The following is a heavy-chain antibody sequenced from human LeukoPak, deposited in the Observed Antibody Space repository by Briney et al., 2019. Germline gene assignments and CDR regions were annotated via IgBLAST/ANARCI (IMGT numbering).Heavy chain of an antibody. J-gene: IGHJ4*02. CDR2: IDSSSSTI. CDR1: GFTFSSYS. V-gene: IGHV3-48*01. CDR3: ASPFDY. Sequence: GGSLRLSCAASGFTFSSYSMNWLRQAPGKGLEWVSYIDSSSSTIYYADSVKGRFTISRDNAKNSLYLQMNSLRAEDTAVYYCASPFDYWGQGTLVTVSS.